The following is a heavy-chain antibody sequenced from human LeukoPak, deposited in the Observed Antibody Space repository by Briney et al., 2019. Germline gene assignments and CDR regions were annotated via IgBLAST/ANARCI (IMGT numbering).Heavy chain of an antibody. D-gene: IGHD2-2*01. CDR2: ISAYNGNT. Sequence: GASVKVSCKASGYTFTSYGISWVRQAPGQGLEWMGWISAYNGNTKYAQKFQGRVIMTTDTSTSTAYMELRSLRSDDTAVYYCARFTPRLTREKFDYWGLGTLVTVSS. J-gene: IGHJ4*02. V-gene: IGHV1-18*01. CDR3: ARFTPRLTREKFDY. CDR1: GYTFTSYG.